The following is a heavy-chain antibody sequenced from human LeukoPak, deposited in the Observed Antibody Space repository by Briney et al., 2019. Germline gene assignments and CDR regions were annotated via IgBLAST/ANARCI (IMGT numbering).Heavy chain of an antibody. J-gene: IGHJ3*02. V-gene: IGHV1-8*03. D-gene: IGHD1-26*01. CDR1: GYTFVSDD. CDR2: INPNNGNL. CDR3: ARSDHNSWNAFDI. Sequence: ASVKVSCKASGYTFVSDDINWVGQATGQGLEWMGWINPNNGNLGYAQKFQGRVTITRNTPISTAYMELSSLTSEDTAVYYCARSDHNSWNAFDIWGQGTMVTVSS.